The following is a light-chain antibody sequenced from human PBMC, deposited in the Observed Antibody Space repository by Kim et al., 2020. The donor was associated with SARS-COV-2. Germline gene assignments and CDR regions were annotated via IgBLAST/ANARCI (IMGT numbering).Light chain of an antibody. CDR1: KLGDKY. CDR2: QDS. J-gene: IGLJ2*01. Sequence: VSPGQTASITCSGDKLGDKYACWYQQKPGQFPVLVIYQDSKRPSGIPERFSGSNSGNTATLTISGTQAMDEADYYCQAWDSSTVVFGGGTQLTVL. V-gene: IGLV3-1*01. CDR3: QAWDSSTVV.